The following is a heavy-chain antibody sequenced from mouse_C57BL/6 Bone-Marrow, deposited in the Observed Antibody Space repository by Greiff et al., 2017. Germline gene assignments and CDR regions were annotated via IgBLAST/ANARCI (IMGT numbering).Heavy chain of an antibody. CDR3: ARRYYYGSGRYFDV. D-gene: IGHD1-1*01. CDR1: GFTFSSYG. Sequence: DVHLVESGGDLVKPGGSLKLSCAASGFTFSSYGMSWVRQTPDKRLEWVATISSGGSYTYYPDSVKGRFTISRDNAKNTLYLQMSRLKSKDTAMYCCARRYYYGSGRYFDVWGTGTTVTVSS. CDR2: ISSGGSYT. J-gene: IGHJ1*03. V-gene: IGHV5-6*01.